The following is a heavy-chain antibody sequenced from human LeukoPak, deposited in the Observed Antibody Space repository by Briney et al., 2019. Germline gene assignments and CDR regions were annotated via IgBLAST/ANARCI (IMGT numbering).Heavy chain of an antibody. D-gene: IGHD4-23*01. CDR2: IYHSGST. V-gene: IGHV4-38-2*02. Sequence: SETLSLTCTVSGYSISSGDYWGWIRQPPGKGLEWIGSIYHSGSTYYNPSLKSRVTISVDTSKNQFSLKLSSVTAADTAVYYCASTPGGNPPAWGQGTLVTVSS. CDR1: GYSISSGDY. J-gene: IGHJ5*02. CDR3: ASTPGGNPPA.